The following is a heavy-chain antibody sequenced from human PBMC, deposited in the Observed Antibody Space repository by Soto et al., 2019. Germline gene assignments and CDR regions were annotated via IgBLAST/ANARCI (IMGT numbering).Heavy chain of an antibody. V-gene: IGHV3-30*18. CDR1: GFSFSNYG. J-gene: IGHJ6*02. CDR3: AKDQISHFWSGFPPYYSYTMDV. D-gene: IGHD3-3*02. Sequence: QVQLVESGGGMIQPGKSLRLSCAASGFSFSNYGMHWVRLAPGRGLEWVAVISYDGSTKYYGDSVKGRFTISRDNSINTLYLQMNSLRAEDTALYYCAKDQISHFWSGFPPYYSYTMDVWGPGTTVTVSS. CDR2: ISYDGSTK.